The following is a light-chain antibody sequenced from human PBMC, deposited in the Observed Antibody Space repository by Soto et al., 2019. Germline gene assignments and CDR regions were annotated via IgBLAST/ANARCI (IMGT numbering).Light chain of an antibody. CDR1: QSILYSPNNKNY. CDR3: QQN. Sequence: DIVMTQSPDSLAVSLGERATINCKSSQSILYSPNNKNYLAWYQQKPGQPPKLLIYWASTRESGVPDRFSGSGSGTDFTLTISSLQAEDVAVYYCQQNFGQGTKVEIK. V-gene: IGKV4-1*01. J-gene: IGKJ1*01. CDR2: WAS.